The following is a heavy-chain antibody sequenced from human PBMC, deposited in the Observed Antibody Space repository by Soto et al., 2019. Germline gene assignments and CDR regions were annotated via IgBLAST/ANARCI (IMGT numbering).Heavy chain of an antibody. CDR1: GFTFIEHY. J-gene: IGHJ3*02. D-gene: IGHD4-17*01. Sequence: PGGSLRLSCAASGFTFIEHYIDWVRQAPGKGLEWVGRTRNKLSIYTTEYAASVKGRFTFSRDDSKNSLYLQMNSLKTEDTAVYYCARELTTVLTGDAFDIWGQGTMVTVSS. V-gene: IGHV3-72*01. CDR2: TRNKLSIYTT. CDR3: ARELTTVLTGDAFDI.